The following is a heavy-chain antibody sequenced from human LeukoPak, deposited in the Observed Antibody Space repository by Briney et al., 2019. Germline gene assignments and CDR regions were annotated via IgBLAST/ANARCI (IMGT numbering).Heavy chain of an antibody. CDR2: ISSSSSYI. Sequence: GGSLRLSCAASGFTFSSYSMNWVRQAPGKGLEWVSSISSSSSYIYYADSVKGRFTISRDNSKNTLYLQMNSLRAEDTAVYYCARGGPAAGRFDYWGQGTLVTVSS. CDR1: GFTFSSYS. D-gene: IGHD6-13*01. V-gene: IGHV3-21*01. CDR3: ARGGPAAGRFDY. J-gene: IGHJ4*02.